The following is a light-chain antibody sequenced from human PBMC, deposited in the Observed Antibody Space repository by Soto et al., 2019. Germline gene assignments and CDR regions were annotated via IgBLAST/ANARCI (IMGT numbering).Light chain of an antibody. V-gene: IGLV2-14*01. Sequence: QSALTQPASVSGSPGQSITISCTGTSSDVGGYNYVSWYQQHPGKAPKLIIYNVSNRPSGVSNRFSGSKSGNTASLTISGLQAEDECHYYCSSFTSSNTVLFGGGTKVTVL. CDR2: NVS. CDR3: SSFTSSNTVL. CDR1: SSDVGGYNY. J-gene: IGLJ2*01.